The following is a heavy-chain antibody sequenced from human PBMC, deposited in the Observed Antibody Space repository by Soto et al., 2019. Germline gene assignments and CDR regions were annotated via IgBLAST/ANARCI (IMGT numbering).Heavy chain of an antibody. D-gene: IGHD6-19*01. CDR3: ARYYRGSGRYFFDY. CDR2: INQDGGVT. Sequence: GGSLRLSCVASGFTFISSFMGWIRQAPGKGLEWVANINQDGGVTYYVDSVEGRFTISRDNTKDSLYLQTNSLRGEDTAIYYCARYYRGSGRYFFDYWGQGTLVTVSS. CDR1: GFTFISSF. J-gene: IGHJ4*02. V-gene: IGHV3-7*03.